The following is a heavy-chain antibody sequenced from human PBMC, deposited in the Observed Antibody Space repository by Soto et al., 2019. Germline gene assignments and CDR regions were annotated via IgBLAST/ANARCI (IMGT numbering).Heavy chain of an antibody. V-gene: IGHV4-4*02. Sequence: PSETLSLTCAVSGGPISSSYWWSWVRQPPGKGLEWIGEIYHSGSTNYKPSLKSRVTISVDKSKNHFSLKMTSVTAADTALYYCARKDYFDNSGRAFHIWGQGTMVT. CDR1: GGPISSSYW. J-gene: IGHJ3*02. CDR3: ARKDYFDNSGRAFHI. D-gene: IGHD3-22*01. CDR2: IYHSGST.